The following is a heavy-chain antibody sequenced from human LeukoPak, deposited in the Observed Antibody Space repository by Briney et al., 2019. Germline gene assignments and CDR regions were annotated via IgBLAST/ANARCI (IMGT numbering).Heavy chain of an antibody. CDR3: AKVSCSSTSCSLYYYYYMDV. D-gene: IGHD2-2*01. CDR2: IRYDGSNK. J-gene: IGHJ6*03. V-gene: IGHV3-30*02. CDR1: GFTFSSYA. Sequence: GGSLRLSCAASGFTFSSYAMHWVRQAPGKGLEWVAFIRYDGSNKYYADSVKGRFTISRDNSKNTLYLQMNSLRAEDTAVYYCAKVSCSSTSCSLYYYYYMDVWGKGTTVTVSS.